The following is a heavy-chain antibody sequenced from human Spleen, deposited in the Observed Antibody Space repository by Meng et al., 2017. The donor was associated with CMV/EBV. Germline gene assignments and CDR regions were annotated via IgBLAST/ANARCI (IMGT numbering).Heavy chain of an antibody. CDR1: GFTFSDYY. Sequence: SLKISCAASGFTFSDYYMSWIRQAPGKGLEWVSYISSSGSTIYYADSVKGRFTISRDNAKNSLYLQMNSLRAEDTAVYYCARGDYDSSGYYSWDYWGQGTLVTVSS. J-gene: IGHJ4*02. V-gene: IGHV3-11*04. D-gene: IGHD3-22*01. CDR3: ARGDYDSSGYYSWDY. CDR2: ISSSGSTI.